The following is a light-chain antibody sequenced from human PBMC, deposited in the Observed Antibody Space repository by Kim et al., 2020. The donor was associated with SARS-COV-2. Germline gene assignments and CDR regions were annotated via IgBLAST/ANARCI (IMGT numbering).Light chain of an antibody. CDR3: QQYGSSPRT. CDR1: QSVSSSY. CDR2: GAS. Sequence: EIVLTQSPGTLSWSPGERATLSCRASQSVSSSYLAWYQQKPGQAPRLLIYGASSRATGIPDRFSGSGSGTDFTLTISRLGPEDFAVYYCQQYGSSPRTFGQGTKVDIK. V-gene: IGKV3-20*01. J-gene: IGKJ1*01.